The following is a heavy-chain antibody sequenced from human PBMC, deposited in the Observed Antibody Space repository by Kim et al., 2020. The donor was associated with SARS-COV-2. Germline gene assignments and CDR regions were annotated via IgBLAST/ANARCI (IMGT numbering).Heavy chain of an antibody. Sequence: DSVKGRFTSSRDNSKNTRYLQMNSLRAEDTAVYYCAEGAIVGASYDAFDIWGQGTMVTVSS. D-gene: IGHD1-26*01. J-gene: IGHJ3*02. CDR3: AEGAIVGASYDAFDI. V-gene: IGHV3-23*01.